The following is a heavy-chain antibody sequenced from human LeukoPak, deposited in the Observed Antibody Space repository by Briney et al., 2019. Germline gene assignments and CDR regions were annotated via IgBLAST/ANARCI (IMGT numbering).Heavy chain of an antibody. D-gene: IGHD4-23*01. CDR2: IRSKANSYAT. V-gene: IGHV3-73*01. Sequence: GGSLRLSCAASGFTFSSSAMHWVRQASGKGLEWVGRIRSKANSYATAYAASVKGRFTISRDDSKNTAYLQMNSLKTEDTAVYYCTTRDAGKVNWGQGTLVTVSS. J-gene: IGHJ4*02. CDR3: TTRDAGKVN. CDR1: GFTFSSSA.